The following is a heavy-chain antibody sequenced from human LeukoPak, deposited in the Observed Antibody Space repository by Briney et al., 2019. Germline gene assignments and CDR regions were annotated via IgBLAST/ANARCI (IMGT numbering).Heavy chain of an antibody. CDR1: GYTFTSYD. CDR2: MNPNSGNT. J-gene: IGHJ4*02. Sequence: ASVKVSCKASGYTFTSYDINWVRQATGQGLEWMGWMNPNSGNTGYAQKFQGRVTMTRDMSTSTVYMELSSLRSEDTAVYYCARDLFPAVAGTPTFFDYWGQGTLVTVSS. V-gene: IGHV1-8*01. D-gene: IGHD6-19*01. CDR3: ARDLFPAVAGTPTFFDY.